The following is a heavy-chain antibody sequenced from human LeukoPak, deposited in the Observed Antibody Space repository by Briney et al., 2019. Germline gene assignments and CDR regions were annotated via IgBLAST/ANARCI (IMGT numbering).Heavy chain of an antibody. CDR2: INHNSGGT. V-gene: IGHV1-2*02. CDR3: ARDRGYSYGAYYYMDV. Sequence: ASVKVFCKASGYTFTGYYMHWVRQAPGQGLEWMGWINHNSGGTNYAQKFQGRVTMTRDTSISTAYMELSRLRSDDTAVYYCARDRGYSYGAYYYMDVWGKGTTVTVSS. CDR1: GYTFTGYY. D-gene: IGHD5-18*01. J-gene: IGHJ6*03.